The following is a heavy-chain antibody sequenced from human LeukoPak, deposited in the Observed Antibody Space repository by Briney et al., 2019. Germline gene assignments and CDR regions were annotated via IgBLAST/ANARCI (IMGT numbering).Heavy chain of an antibody. CDR1: GGSINSYY. CDR2: IYYSGST. D-gene: IGHD6-13*01. V-gene: IGHV4-59*08. J-gene: IGHJ4*02. CDR3: ARNGAAALDY. Sequence: SGTLSLTCTVSGGSINSYYWNWIRQPPGKGLELIGYIYYSGSTNYNPSLKSRVTISIDTSKNQFSLKLSSVTAADTAVYYCARNGAAALDYWGQGTLVTVSS.